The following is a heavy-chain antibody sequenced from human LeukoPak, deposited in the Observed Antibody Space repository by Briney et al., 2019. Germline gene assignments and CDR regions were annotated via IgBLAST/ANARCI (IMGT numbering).Heavy chain of an antibody. J-gene: IGHJ3*01. CDR2: VSYTGGT. V-gene: IGHV4-59*11. D-gene: IGHD3-22*01. CDR1: GGSLSCHY. Sequence: PSETLSLTCTVSGGSLSCHYWSWIRQPPGKRLEWIGYVSYTGGTKYNPSLQSRVTISIDTSKSQFSLKLTSVTSADTAVYSCARLLDNDISGDPDTFDVWGQGTTVIVSS. CDR3: ARLLDNDISGDPDTFDV.